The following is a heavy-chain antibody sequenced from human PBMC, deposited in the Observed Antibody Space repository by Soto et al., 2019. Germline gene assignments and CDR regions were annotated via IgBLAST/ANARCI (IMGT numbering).Heavy chain of an antibody. D-gene: IGHD5-12*01. J-gene: IGHJ3*02. Sequence: EVQLVESGGGLIQPGGSLRLSCAASGFTVSNTHMSWVRQAPGRGLEWVSLIYSAGTTYYADSVKGRFTISRDNSKNTLYLQMNSLRAEDTAVYYCAIRRGYSGYDSAFDIWGQGTMVTVSS. CDR3: AIRRGYSGYDSAFDI. V-gene: IGHV3-53*01. CDR1: GFTVSNTH. CDR2: IYSAGTT.